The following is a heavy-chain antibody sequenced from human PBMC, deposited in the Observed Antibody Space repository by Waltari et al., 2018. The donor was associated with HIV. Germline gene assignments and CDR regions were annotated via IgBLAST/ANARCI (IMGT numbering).Heavy chain of an antibody. D-gene: IGHD3-22*01. CDR2: IIPIVGTA. CDR3: ARETMIVVGNRGAFDI. V-gene: IGHV1-69*06. J-gene: IGHJ3*02. Sequence: QVQLVQSGAEVKKPGSSVKVSCKASGGTFSSYAISWVRQAPGQGLEWMGGIIPIVGTANYAQKFQGRVTITADKSTSTAYMELSSLRSEDTAVYYCARETMIVVGNRGAFDIWGQGTMVTVSS. CDR1: GGTFSSYA.